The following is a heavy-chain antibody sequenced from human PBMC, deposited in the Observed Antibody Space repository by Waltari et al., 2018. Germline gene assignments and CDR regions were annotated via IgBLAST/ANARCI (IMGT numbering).Heavy chain of an antibody. V-gene: IGHV1-69*08. CDR2: IIPIFGTA. D-gene: IGHD3-10*01. CDR3: ALYYGSGSKGQNYYYYGMDV. J-gene: IGHJ6*02. Sequence: QVQLVQSGAEVKKPGSSVKVSCKASGGTFSSYAISWVRQAPGQGLEWMGRIIPIFGTANYAQKFQGRVTITADKSTSTAYMELSSLRSEDTAVYYCALYYGSGSKGQNYYYYGMDVWGQGTTVTVSS. CDR1: GGTFSSYA.